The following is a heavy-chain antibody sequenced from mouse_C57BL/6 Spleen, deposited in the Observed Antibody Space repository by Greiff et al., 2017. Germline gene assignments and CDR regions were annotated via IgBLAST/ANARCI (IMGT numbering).Heavy chain of an antibody. D-gene: IGHD1-1*01. J-gene: IGHJ2*01. CDR2: ILPGSGST. V-gene: IGHV1-9*01. CDR3: SMSYYFGSSYLDY. Sequence: QVQLQQSGAELMKPGASVKLSCKASGYTFTGYWIEWVKQRPGPGLAWIGEILPGSGSTNYNAKFKGKATFTAVKYSNTAYMQLSSLTTEDSTIDYCSMSYYFGSSYLDYWGQGTTLTVSS. CDR1: GYTFTGYW.